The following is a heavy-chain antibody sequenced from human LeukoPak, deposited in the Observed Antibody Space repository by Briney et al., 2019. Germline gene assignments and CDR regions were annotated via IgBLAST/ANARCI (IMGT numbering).Heavy chain of an antibody. CDR1: GFTFSNYG. D-gene: IGHD1-1*01. Sequence: PGGSLRLSRAASGFTFSNYGMHWVRQTPGKGLEWVALISSDGSKNIYADSVKGRFTISRDNSKNTVYLQMNSLRAEDTAVYYCVKGLVQTTMSYSVDYWGQGALVAVSS. V-gene: IGHV3-30*18. CDR2: ISSDGSKN. CDR3: VKGLVQTTMSYSVDY. J-gene: IGHJ4*02.